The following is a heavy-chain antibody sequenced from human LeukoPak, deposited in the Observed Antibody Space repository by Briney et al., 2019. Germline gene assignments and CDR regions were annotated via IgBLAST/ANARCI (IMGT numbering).Heavy chain of an antibody. J-gene: IGHJ3*02. CDR1: GFTFSSYW. Sequence: GGSLRLSCAPSGFTFSSYWMSWVRPAPGKGLEWVANIKQDGSEKYYVDSVKGRFTISRDNAKNSLYLQMNSLRAEDTAVYYCATYDSSGYFDAFDIWGQGTMVTVSS. CDR2: IKQDGSEK. D-gene: IGHD3-22*01. V-gene: IGHV3-7*01. CDR3: ATYDSSGYFDAFDI.